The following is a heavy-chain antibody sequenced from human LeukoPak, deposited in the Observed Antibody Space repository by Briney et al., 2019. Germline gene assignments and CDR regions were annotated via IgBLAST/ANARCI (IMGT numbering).Heavy chain of an antibody. Sequence: ASVKVSCKASGGTFSSYAISWVRQAPGQGLEWMGGIIPIFGTANYAQKFQGRVTITADESTSTAYMELSSLRSEDTAVYYCASNSVATIDPPDYWGQGTLVTVSS. V-gene: IGHV1-69*13. CDR3: ASNSVATIDPPDY. D-gene: IGHD5-12*01. CDR2: IIPIFGTA. CDR1: GGTFSSYA. J-gene: IGHJ4*02.